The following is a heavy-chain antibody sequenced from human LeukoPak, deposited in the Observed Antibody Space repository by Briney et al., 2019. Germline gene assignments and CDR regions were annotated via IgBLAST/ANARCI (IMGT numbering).Heavy chain of an antibody. CDR1: GGTFSSYA. CDR3: ARSVGYCSSTSCPPPGYFDY. D-gene: IGHD2-2*01. V-gene: IGHV1-69*05. CDR2: FIPIFGTA. Sequence: SVKVSCKASGGTFSSYAISWVRQAPGQGLEWMGGFIPIFGTANYAQKFQGRVTITTDESTSTAYMELSSLRSEDTAVYYCARSVGYCSSTSCPPPGYFDYWGQGTLVTVSS. J-gene: IGHJ4*02.